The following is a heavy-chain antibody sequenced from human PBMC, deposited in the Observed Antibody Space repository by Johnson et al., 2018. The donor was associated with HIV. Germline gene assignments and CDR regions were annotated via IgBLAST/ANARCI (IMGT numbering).Heavy chain of an antibody. Sequence: VQLVESGGGLVQPGGSLRLSCAASGFTFSSYAMSWVRQAPGKGLEWVSAISGNGGTTYYADSVKGRFTISRDNSKNTLYLQMNSLRAEDTAVYYCAGLRAARPRSFDIWGQGTMVTVSS. D-gene: IGHD6-6*01. J-gene: IGHJ3*02. CDR3: AGLRAARPRSFDI. CDR1: GFTFSSYA. V-gene: IGHV3-23*04. CDR2: ISGNGGTT.